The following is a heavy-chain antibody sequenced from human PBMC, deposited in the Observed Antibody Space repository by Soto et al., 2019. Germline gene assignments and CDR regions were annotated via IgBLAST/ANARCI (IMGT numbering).Heavy chain of an antibody. D-gene: IGHD2-15*01. Sequence: PGGSLRLSCAASGFTFSDYYMSWIHQAPGKGLEWVSYISSSSSYTNYADSVKGRFTTSRDNAKNSLYLQMNSLRAEDTAVYYCAREYCSGGSCYSGGGYYGMDVWGQGTTVTVSS. CDR1: GFTFSDYY. J-gene: IGHJ6*02. CDR3: AREYCSGGSCYSGGGYYGMDV. CDR2: ISSSSSYT. V-gene: IGHV3-11*06.